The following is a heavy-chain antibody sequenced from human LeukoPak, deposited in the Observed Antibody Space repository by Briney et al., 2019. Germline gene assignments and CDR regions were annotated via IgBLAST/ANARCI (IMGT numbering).Heavy chain of an antibody. Sequence: PGGSLRLSCAASGFTVSSSYMSWVRQAPGKGLEWVSIIYSSGTTYYADSVKGRFTISRDNSKNTLYLQMNRLRAEDTAVYYCARLTTGRTYYYDSSGYGDWGQGTLVTVSS. CDR3: ARLTTGRTYYYDSSGYGD. V-gene: IGHV3-53*01. CDR1: GFTVSSSY. CDR2: IYSSGTT. D-gene: IGHD3-22*01. J-gene: IGHJ4*02.